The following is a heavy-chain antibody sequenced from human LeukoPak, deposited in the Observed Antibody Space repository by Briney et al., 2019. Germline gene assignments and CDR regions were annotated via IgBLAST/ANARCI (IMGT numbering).Heavy chain of an antibody. V-gene: IGHV3-30*18. Sequence: GGSLSLSCAASGFTFSSYGMHWVRQAPGKGLERVAVISYDGSNKYYADSVKGRFTISRDNSKNTLYLQMNSLRAEDTAVYYCAKEKITMIVSISVLDYWGQGTLVTVSS. D-gene: IGHD3-22*01. CDR3: AKEKITMIVSISVLDY. CDR1: GFTFSSYG. CDR2: ISYDGSNK. J-gene: IGHJ4*02.